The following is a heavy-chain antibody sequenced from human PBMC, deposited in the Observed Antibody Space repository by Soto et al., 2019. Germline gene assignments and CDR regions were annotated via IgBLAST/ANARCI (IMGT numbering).Heavy chain of an antibody. D-gene: IGHD6-19*01. Sequence: SETLSLTYAVYGGSGRSCSGYYWSWIRQPPGKGLEWIGEINHSGSTNYNPSLKSRVTISVDKSKNQFSLILSSMTAADTAVYYCAREEDVAVAGTSGGLDVWGKGTMVT. CDR3: AREEDVAVAGTSGGLDV. CDR2: INHSGST. J-gene: IGHJ6*04. V-gene: IGHV4-34*01. CDR1: GGSGRSCSGYY.